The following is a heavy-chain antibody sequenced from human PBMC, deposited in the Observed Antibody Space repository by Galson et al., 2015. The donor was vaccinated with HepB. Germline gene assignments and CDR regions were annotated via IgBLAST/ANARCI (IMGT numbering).Heavy chain of an antibody. D-gene: IGHD1-26*01. CDR3: ARVLVELAGKWELPPCYFDY. Sequence: SLRLSCAASGFTFSRYWMNWVRQAPGKGLEWVANIKQDGSEKYYVDSVKGRFTISRDNAKNSLYLQVNSLRAEDTAVYYCARVLVELAGKWELPPCYFDYWGQGALVTVSS. CDR2: IKQDGSEK. CDR1: GFTFSRYW. J-gene: IGHJ4*02. V-gene: IGHV3-7*01.